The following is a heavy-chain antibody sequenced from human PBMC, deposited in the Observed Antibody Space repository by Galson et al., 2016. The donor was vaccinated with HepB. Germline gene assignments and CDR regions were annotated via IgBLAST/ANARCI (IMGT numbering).Heavy chain of an antibody. CDR3: ARSPRILWFEVDY. Sequence: SLRLSCAVSGFTFSNYWMHWVRQAPGQGLVWAARINTDGTGTHYADSVKGRFTISRDNAKSTVYLQMDSLRVDDTAVYYCARSPRILWFEVDYWGQGILVTVSS. J-gene: IGHJ4*02. CDR1: GFTFSNYW. CDR2: INTDGTGT. D-gene: IGHD3-10*01. V-gene: IGHV3-74*01.